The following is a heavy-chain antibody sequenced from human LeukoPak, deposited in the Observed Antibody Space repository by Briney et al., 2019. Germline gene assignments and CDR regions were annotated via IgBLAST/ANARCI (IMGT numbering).Heavy chain of an antibody. CDR3: AELGITMIGGV. J-gene: IGHJ6*04. D-gene: IGHD3-10*02. Sequence: GGSLRLSCAASGFPLSSYAMSWVRQAPGKGLEWVSATSSSDAGTYYADSVKGRFTISRDNAKNSLYLQMNSLRAEDTAVYYCAELGITMIGGVWGKGTTVTISS. CDR2: TSSSDAGT. CDR1: GFPLSSYA. V-gene: IGHV3-23*01.